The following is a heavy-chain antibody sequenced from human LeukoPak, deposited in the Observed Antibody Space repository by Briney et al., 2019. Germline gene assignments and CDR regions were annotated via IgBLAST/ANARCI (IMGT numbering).Heavy chain of an antibody. CDR3: TRAGGFCGGDCYGN. CDR1: GFTFGDYA. V-gene: IGHV3-49*04. CDR2: ITSKAYGGTR. Sequence: GGSLRLSCTASGFTFGDYAMSWVRQAPGKGLEWVGFITSKAYGGTREYAASVKGRFTISRDDSISIAYLQMNSLKTEDTAVYYCTRAGGFCGGDCYGNWGQGTLVTVSS. D-gene: IGHD2-21*02. J-gene: IGHJ4*02.